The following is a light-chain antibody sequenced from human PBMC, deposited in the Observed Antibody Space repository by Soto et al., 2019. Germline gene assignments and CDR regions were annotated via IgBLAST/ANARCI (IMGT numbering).Light chain of an antibody. CDR1: QSVSSSY. CDR3: QQYGSIPWT. V-gene: IGKV3-20*01. J-gene: IGKJ1*01. Sequence: EIVLTQSPATLSLSPGERATLSCRASQSVSSSYLAWYQQKPGQAPRLLIYGASSRATGIPDRFSGSGSGTDFTLTISRLEPEDFAVYYCQQYGSIPWTFGQGTKVDIK. CDR2: GAS.